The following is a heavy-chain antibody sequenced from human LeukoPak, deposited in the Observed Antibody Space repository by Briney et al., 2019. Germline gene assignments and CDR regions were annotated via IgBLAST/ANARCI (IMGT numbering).Heavy chain of an antibody. V-gene: IGHV3-23*01. CDR1: GFTFSTYA. J-gene: IGHJ4*02. Sequence: HPGGSLRLSCVDSGFTFSTYAMSWVRQAPGKGLEWVSGISGSGGSTNYADSVKGRFTISRDNSKNTLYLQMNSLRAEDTAVYYCAKDSGSSGWSGGFQYWGQGTLVTVSS. D-gene: IGHD6-19*01. CDR3: AKDSGSSGWSGGFQY. CDR2: ISGSGGST.